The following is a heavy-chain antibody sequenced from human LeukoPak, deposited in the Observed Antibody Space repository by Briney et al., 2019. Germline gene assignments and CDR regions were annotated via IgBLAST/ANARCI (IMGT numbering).Heavy chain of an antibody. CDR2: INPSGGST. CDR1: GYTFTSYY. J-gene: IGHJ5*02. V-gene: IGHV1-46*01. D-gene: IGHD2-2*01. Sequence: ASVKVSCKASGYTFTSYYMHWVRQAPGQGLEWMGVINPSGGSTSYAQRFQGRITMTRDTSTSTVYMELSSLRFEDTAVYYCAGGGSVVVPAANWFDPWGQGTLVTVSS. CDR3: AGGGSVVVPAANWFDP.